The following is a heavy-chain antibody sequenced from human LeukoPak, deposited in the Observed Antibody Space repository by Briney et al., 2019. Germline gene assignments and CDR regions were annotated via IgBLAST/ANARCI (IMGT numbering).Heavy chain of an antibody. CDR1: GYSISRGYH. V-gene: IGHV4-38-2*02. CDR3: ARINFNPDY. CDR2: VHHSGAT. J-gene: IGHJ4*02. D-gene: IGHD1-14*01. Sequence: SETLSLTCSVSGYSISRGYHWAWVRQPPGEGLEWIGCVHHSGATYYNPSLNSRLTISADTSKNQFSLKMDSVTAADTAVYYCARINFNPDYWGQGTLVSVSS.